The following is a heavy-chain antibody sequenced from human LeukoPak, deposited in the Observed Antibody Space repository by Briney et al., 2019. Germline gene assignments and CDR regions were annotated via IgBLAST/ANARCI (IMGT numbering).Heavy chain of an antibody. V-gene: IGHV3-33*01. CDR1: GFTFSSYG. J-gene: IGHJ3*02. D-gene: IGHD1-26*01. CDR3: ARGDVGATGAFDI. Sequence: PGGSLRLSCAASGFTFSSYGMHWVRQAPGKGLEWVAVIWYDGSNKYYADSVKGRFTISRDNSKNTLYLQMNSLRAEDTAVYYCARGDVGATGAFDIWGQGTMVTVSS. CDR2: IWYDGSNK.